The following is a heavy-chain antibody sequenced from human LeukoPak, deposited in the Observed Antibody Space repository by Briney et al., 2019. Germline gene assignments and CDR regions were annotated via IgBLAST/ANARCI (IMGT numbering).Heavy chain of an antibody. D-gene: IGHD2-2*02. CDR1: GFTFRNNW. Sequence: GGSLRLSCTASGFTFRNNWMHWVRQAPGKGLIWVSRINLDGTETTYADSVEGRFTISRDNAKNSLYLQMNSLRAEDTAVYSCARAHCTSTSCYIDYWGQGTLVTVSS. J-gene: IGHJ4*02. CDR3: ARAHCTSTSCYIDY. V-gene: IGHV3-74*01. CDR2: INLDGTET.